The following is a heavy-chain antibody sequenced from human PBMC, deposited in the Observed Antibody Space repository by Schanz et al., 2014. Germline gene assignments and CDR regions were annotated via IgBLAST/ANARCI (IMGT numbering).Heavy chain of an antibody. V-gene: IGHV1-69*04. Sequence: QVQVVQSGAEVKKPGSPVKVSCKSSGGTFSSYAISWVRQAPGQGLEWMGIINPIGGSTTYAQKFRGAVTLTTDTSTDTAYLELSSLTSEDTAVHYCARGRGFYDYWGQGTLVTVSS. CDR1: GGTFSSYA. J-gene: IGHJ4*02. CDR3: ARGRGFYDY. CDR2: INPIGGST. D-gene: IGHD3-10*01.